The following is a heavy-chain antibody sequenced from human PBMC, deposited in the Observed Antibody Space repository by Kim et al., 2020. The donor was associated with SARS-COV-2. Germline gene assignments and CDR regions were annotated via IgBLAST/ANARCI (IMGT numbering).Heavy chain of an antibody. Sequence: GGSLRLSCAASGFTFSSYAMSWVRQAPGKGLEWVSAISGSGGSTYYADSVKGRFTISRDNSKNTLYLQMNSLRAEDTAVYYCAKSKQTVLRYFDWLPRGLDYWGQGTLVTVSS. CDR3: AKSKQTVLRYFDWLPRGLDY. D-gene: IGHD3-9*01. V-gene: IGHV3-23*01. CDR2: ISGSGGST. CDR1: GFTFSSYA. J-gene: IGHJ4*02.